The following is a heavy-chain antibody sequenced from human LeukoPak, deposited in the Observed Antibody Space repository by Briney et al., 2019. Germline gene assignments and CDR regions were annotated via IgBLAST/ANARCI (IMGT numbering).Heavy chain of an antibody. D-gene: IGHD2-2*01. J-gene: IGHJ6*03. CDR3: ARLGYCSSTCCVPAPSAKNYYYYYYMDV. V-gene: IGHV4-4*09. Sequence: SETLSLTCTVSGGSISSYYWSWIRQPPGKGLEWIGYIYTSGSTNYNPSLKSRVTISVDTSKNQFSLKLSSVTAADTAVYYCARLGYCSSTCCVPAPSAKNYYYYYYMDVWGKGTTVTVSS. CDR2: IYTSGST. CDR1: GGSISSYY.